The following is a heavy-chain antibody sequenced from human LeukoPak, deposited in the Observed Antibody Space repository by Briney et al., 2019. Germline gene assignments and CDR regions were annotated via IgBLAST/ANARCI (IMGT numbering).Heavy chain of an antibody. CDR1: GFTFDDYA. Sequence: GGSLRLSCAASGFTFDDYAMHWVRQAPGKGLEWVSGISWNSGSIGYADSVKGRFTISRDNAKNSLYLQMNSLRAEDTALYYCAKATGGFSPGFDPWGQGTLVTVSS. CDR2: ISWNSGSI. V-gene: IGHV3-9*01. J-gene: IGHJ5*02. CDR3: AKATGGFSPGFDP.